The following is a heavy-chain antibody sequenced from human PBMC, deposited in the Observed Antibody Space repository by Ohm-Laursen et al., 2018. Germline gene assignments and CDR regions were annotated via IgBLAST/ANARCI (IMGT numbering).Heavy chain of an antibody. V-gene: IGHV4-59*01. J-gene: IGHJ4*02. CDR1: GASMIDYY. CDR2: IYYSGST. Sequence: SETLSLTCIVSGASMIDYYWNWIRQPPGKGLEWIGYIYYSGSTKYNPSLESRVTISLDTSRNQFSLRLTSLTAADTAVYYCARNFNWENPYNFAYWGQGILVTVSP. CDR3: ARNFNWENPYNFAY. D-gene: IGHD3-9*01.